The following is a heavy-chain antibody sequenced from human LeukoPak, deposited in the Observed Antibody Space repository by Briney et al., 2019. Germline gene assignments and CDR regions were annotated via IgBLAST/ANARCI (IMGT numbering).Heavy chain of an antibody. J-gene: IGHJ4*02. CDR2: ISAYNGNT. CDR3: ARSPCRFVCYPDY. Sequence: GASVKVSCKASGGTFSSYTISWVRQAPGQGLEWMGWISAYNGNTNYAQKLQGRVTVTTDTSTSTAYMELRSLRSDDTAVYYCARSPCRFVCYPDYWGQGTLVTVSS. CDR1: GGTFSSYT. V-gene: IGHV1-18*01. D-gene: IGHD2-2*01.